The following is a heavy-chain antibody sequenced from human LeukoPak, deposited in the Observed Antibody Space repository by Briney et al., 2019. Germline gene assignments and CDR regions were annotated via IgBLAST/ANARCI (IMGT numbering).Heavy chain of an antibody. CDR2: IYTGGST. J-gene: IGHJ5*02. CDR3: ARGRHGVDGCWFDP. CDR1: GGSISSYY. Sequence: SETLSLTCTVSGGSISSYYWSWIRQPAGKGLEWIGRIYTGGSTNYNPSLKSRVTMSVDTSKNQFSLKLSSVTAADTAVYYCARGRHGVDGCWFDPWGQGTLVTVSS. V-gene: IGHV4-4*07. D-gene: IGHD5-24*01.